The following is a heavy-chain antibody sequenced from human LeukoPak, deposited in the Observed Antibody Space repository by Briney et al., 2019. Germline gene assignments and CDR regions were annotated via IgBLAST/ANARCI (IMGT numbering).Heavy chain of an antibody. CDR2: INWNGGST. CDR3: ATGPPPDFWSGYYTGNYFDY. Sequence: GGSLRLSCAASGFTFDDYGMSWVRQAPGKGLEWVSGINWNGGSTGYADSVKGRFTISRDNAKNSLYLQMNSLRAEDTALYYCATGPPPDFWSGYYTGNYFDYWGQGTLVTVSS. J-gene: IGHJ4*02. D-gene: IGHD3-3*01. V-gene: IGHV3-20*04. CDR1: GFTFDDYG.